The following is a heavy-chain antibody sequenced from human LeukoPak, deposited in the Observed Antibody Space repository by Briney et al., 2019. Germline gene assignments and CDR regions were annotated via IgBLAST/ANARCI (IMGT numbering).Heavy chain of an antibody. CDR1: GFTFNSYS. D-gene: IGHD6-13*01. J-gene: IGHJ4*02. V-gene: IGHV3-48*02. Sequence: GGSLRLSCAASGFTFNSYSMNWVRQAPGKGLEWVSYISSSSGTIYYADSVKGRFTISRDNAKSSLYLQMSSLRDEDTAVYYCARGSSSWDYFDYWGQGTLVTVSS. CDR2: ISSSSGTI. CDR3: ARGSSSWDYFDY.